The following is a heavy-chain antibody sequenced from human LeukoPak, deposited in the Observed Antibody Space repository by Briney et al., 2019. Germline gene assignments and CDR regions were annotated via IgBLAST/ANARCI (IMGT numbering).Heavy chain of an antibody. Sequence: SETLSLTCTVSGGSISSYYWSWIRQPPGKGLEWIGYIYYSGSTNYNPSLKSRVPISVDTSKNQFSLKLSSVTAADTAVYYCTRDDCSGDSYFLWGQGTLVTVSS. CDR2: IYYSGST. CDR3: TRDDCSGDSYFL. V-gene: IGHV4-59*01. D-gene: IGHD2-21*02. CDR1: GGSISSYY. J-gene: IGHJ4*02.